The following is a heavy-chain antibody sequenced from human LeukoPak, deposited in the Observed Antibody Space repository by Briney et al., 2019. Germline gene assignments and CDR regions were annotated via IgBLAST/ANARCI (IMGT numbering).Heavy chain of an antibody. CDR1: GFTFSSYE. CDR3: AKIGGHYNY. J-gene: IGHJ4*02. CDR2: ISSSGSTI. V-gene: IGHV3-48*03. Sequence: PGGSLRLSCAASGFTFSSYEMNWVRQAPGKGLEWVSYISSSGSTIYYADSVKGRFTISRDNSKNTLYLQMNSLRAEDTAVYYCAKIGGHYNYWGQGTLVTVSS. D-gene: IGHD5-24*01.